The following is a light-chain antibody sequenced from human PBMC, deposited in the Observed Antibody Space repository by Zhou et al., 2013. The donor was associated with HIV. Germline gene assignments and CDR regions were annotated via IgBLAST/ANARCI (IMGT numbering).Light chain of an antibody. CDR2: KAS. V-gene: IGKV1-5*03. CDR1: QSISSW. J-gene: IGKJ4*01. CDR3: QQYNSFSLT. Sequence: DIQMTQSPSTLSASVGDRVTITCRASQSISSWLAWYQQKPGKAPKLLIYKASSLESGVPSRFSGSGSGTEFTLTISSLEPDDFATYYCQQYNSFSLTFGGGTKVEIK.